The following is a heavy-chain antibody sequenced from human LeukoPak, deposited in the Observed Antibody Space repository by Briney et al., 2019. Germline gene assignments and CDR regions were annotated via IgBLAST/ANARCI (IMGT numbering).Heavy chain of an antibody. D-gene: IGHD6-19*01. J-gene: IGHJ6*03. V-gene: IGHV4-59*01. CDR1: GGSISRYY. CDR2: IFYSGST. Sequence: SETLSLTCTVSGGSISRYYWSWVRQPPGKGMEWIRYIFYSGSTNYNPSLKSRVTVSVDTSKNQFSLKLSSVTAADTAMYYCARVLVTGNTGYYMDVWGKGTTVTVSS. CDR3: ARVLVTGNTGYYMDV.